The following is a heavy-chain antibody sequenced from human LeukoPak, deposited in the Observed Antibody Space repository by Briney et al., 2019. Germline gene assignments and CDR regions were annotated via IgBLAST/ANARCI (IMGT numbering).Heavy chain of an antibody. D-gene: IGHD2-15*01. CDR1: GGSFSGYY. V-gene: IGHV4-34*01. CDR2: INHSGST. J-gene: IGHJ4*02. Sequence: SETLSLTCAVYGGSFSGYYWSWIRQPPGKGLEWIEEINHSGSTNYNPSLKSRVTISVDTSKNQFSLKLSSVTAADTAVYYCADSTSPYYFDYWGQGTLVTVSS. CDR3: ADSTSPYYFDY.